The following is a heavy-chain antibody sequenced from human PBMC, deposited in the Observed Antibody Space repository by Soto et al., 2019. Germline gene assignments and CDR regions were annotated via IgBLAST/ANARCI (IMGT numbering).Heavy chain of an antibody. CDR2: INAGSGNT. CDR1: GYTFTSYD. J-gene: IGHJ2*01. CDR3: ARVGSLDWYFDL. V-gene: IGHV1-3*01. Sequence: QVQLVQSGAEVKKPGASVKVSCKDSGYTFTSYDLHWVRQAPGPRLEWMGGINAGSGNTKYSQKFKGRVTTTRDTAARKAYMELSSMISEETAVSYCARVGSLDWYFDLWGRGTLVTVSS. D-gene: IGHD1-26*01.